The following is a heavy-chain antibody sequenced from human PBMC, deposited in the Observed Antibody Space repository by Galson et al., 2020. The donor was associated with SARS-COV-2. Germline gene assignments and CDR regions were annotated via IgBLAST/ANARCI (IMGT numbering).Heavy chain of an antibody. D-gene: IGHD5-12*01. CDR1: GFTFSSYE. J-gene: IGHJ4*02. V-gene: IGHV3-48*03. Sequence: GGSLRLSCAASGFTFSSYEMNWVRQAPGKGLEWVSYISSSGSTIYYADSVKGRFTISRDNAKNSLYLQMNSLRAEDTAVYYCARVGDGYNFYYFYYWGQGTLVTVSS. CDR3: ARVGDGYNFYYFYY. CDR2: ISSSGSTI.